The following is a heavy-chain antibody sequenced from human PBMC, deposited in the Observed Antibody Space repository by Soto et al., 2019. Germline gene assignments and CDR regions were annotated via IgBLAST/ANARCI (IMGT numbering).Heavy chain of an antibody. J-gene: IGHJ4*02. D-gene: IGHD6-25*01. CDR3: ARFWTYSSVDY. Sequence: SETLSLTCAVSGGSISSGGYSWSWIRQPPGKGLEWIGYIYYSGSTNYNPSLRSRVTISVDTSKNQFSLKLSSVTAADTAVYYCARFWTYSSVDYWGQGTLVTVSS. CDR2: IYYSGST. CDR1: GGSISSGGYS. V-gene: IGHV4-30-2*05.